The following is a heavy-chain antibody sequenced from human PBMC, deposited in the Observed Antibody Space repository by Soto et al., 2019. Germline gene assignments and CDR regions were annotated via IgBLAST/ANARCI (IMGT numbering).Heavy chain of an antibody. V-gene: IGHV4-30-4*01. CDR1: GGSISSGDYY. Sequence: QVQLQESGPGLVKPSQTLSLTCTVSGGSISSGDYYWSWIRQPPGKGLEWIGYIYYSGSTYYNPSLKSRVTISVDTSKNQFSLKLSSVTAADTALYYWASSSIAARSDFDYWGQGTLVTVSS. CDR2: IYYSGST. CDR3: ASSSIAARSDFDY. D-gene: IGHD6-6*01. J-gene: IGHJ4*02.